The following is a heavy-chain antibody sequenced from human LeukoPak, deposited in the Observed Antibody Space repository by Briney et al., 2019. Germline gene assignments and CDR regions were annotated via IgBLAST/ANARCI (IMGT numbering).Heavy chain of an antibody. CDR2: INPSGGST. Sequence: ASVKVSCKASGYTFTSYYVHWVRQAPGQGLERMGIINPSGGSTSYAQKFQGRVTMTRDTSTSTVYMELSSLRSEDTAVYYCARGDDSSGYYYVNFDYWGQGTLVTVSS. CDR1: GYTFTSYY. D-gene: IGHD3-22*01. J-gene: IGHJ4*02. CDR3: ARGDDSSGYYYVNFDY. V-gene: IGHV1-46*01.